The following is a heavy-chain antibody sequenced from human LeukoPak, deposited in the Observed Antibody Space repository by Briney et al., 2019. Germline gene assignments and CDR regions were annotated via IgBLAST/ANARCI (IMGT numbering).Heavy chain of an antibody. V-gene: IGHV4-59*08. J-gene: IGHJ5*02. CDR1: GGYIGTYY. Sequence: SETLSLTCSVSGGYIGTYYWTWIRQPPGKGLEWIGYTFHSGATKYDTSLKGRVTISLDMSKNQFSLRLNSVTATDTAVYYCARGTGNYNYFDPWGQGTLVIVSS. D-gene: IGHD5-24*01. CDR3: ARGTGNYNYFDP. CDR2: TFHSGAT.